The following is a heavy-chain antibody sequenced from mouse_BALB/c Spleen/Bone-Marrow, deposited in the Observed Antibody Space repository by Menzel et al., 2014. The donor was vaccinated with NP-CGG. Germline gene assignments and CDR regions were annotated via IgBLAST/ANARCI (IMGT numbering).Heavy chain of an antibody. Sequence: EVHLVESGGGLVQPGGSLKLSCAASGFTFSSYGMSWVRQTPDKRLEFVATINSNGGSTYHPDSVKGRFTISRDNAKNTLYLQMSSLKSEDTAMYYCARERYYGNGRIFEYWGQGTTLTVSS. CDR1: GFTFSSYG. J-gene: IGHJ2*01. V-gene: IGHV5-6-3*01. D-gene: IGHD1-1*01. CDR2: INSNGGST. CDR3: ARERYYGNGRIFEY.